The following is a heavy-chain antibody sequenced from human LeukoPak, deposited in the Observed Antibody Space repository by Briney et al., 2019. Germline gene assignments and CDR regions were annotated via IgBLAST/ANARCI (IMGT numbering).Heavy chain of an antibody. CDR3: ARGNYDSSGNAFDI. Sequence: SETLSLTCTVSGGSISSYYWSWIRQPPGKGLEWIGYIYHSGSTYYNPSLKSRVTISVDRSKNQFSLKLSSVTAADTAVYYCARGNYDSSGNAFDIWGQGTMVTVSS. J-gene: IGHJ3*02. CDR1: GGSISSYY. CDR2: IYHSGST. D-gene: IGHD3-22*01. V-gene: IGHV4-59*12.